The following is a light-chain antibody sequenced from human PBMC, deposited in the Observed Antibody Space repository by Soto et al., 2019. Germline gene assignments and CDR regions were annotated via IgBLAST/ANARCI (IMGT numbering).Light chain of an antibody. V-gene: IGKV3-20*01. CDR1: QSVTSTS. CDR2: GAA. Sequence: EIVLSQSPGTLSLSPGERDTLSCRASQSVTSTSLSWYQQKTGQAPRLLIYGAANRATGIPDRFSGRGSGTDFTLTISRLEPEDFAVYYCQLYGSSPMYTFGQGTTLELK. J-gene: IGKJ2*01. CDR3: QLYGSSPMYT.